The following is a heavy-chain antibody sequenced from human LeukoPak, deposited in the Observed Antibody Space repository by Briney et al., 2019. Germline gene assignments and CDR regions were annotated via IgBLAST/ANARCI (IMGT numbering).Heavy chain of an antibody. CDR2: INHSGST. Sequence: ASETLSLTCAVYGGSFSGYYWSWIRQPPGKGLEWIGEINHSGSTNYNPSLKSRVTISVDTSKNQFSLKLSSVTAADTAVYYCARGPLYSGSYKHFDYWGQGTLVTVSS. CDR1: GGSFSGYY. J-gene: IGHJ4*02. CDR3: ARGPLYSGSYKHFDY. D-gene: IGHD1-26*01. V-gene: IGHV4-34*01.